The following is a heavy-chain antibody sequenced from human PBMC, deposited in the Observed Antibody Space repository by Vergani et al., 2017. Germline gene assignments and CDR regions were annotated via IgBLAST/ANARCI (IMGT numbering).Heavy chain of an antibody. D-gene: IGHD3-3*01. CDR1: GFTFSSYG. J-gene: IGHJ6*03. CDR3: TTLQREWPYYYYYMDV. Sequence: QVQLVESGGGVVQPGRSLRLSCAASGFTFSSYGMHWVRQAPGKGLEWVAVIWYDGSNKYYADSVKGRFTISRDNSKNTLYLQMNSLKTEATAVYYCTTLQREWPYYYYYMDVWGKGP. CDR2: IWYDGSNK. V-gene: IGHV3-33*01.